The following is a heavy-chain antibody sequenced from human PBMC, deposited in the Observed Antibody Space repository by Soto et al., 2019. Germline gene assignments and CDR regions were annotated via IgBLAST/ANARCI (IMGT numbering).Heavy chain of an antibody. CDR3: AREWVGIVGARGAFDI. V-gene: IGHV1-69*12. CDR2: IIPIFGTA. D-gene: IGHD1-26*01. CDR1: GGTFSSYA. J-gene: IGHJ3*02. Sequence: QVQLVQSGAEVKKPGSSVKVSCKASGGTFSSYAISWVRQAPGQGLEWMGGIIPIFGTANYAQKFQGRVTITADESTSTAYTELSSLRSEDTAVYYCAREWVGIVGARGAFDIWGQGTMVSVSS.